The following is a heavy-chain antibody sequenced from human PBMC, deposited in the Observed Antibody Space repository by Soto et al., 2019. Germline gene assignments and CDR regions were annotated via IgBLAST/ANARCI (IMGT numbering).Heavy chain of an antibody. V-gene: IGHV4-59*01. Sequence: PSETLSLTCTVSGGSISSYYWSWIRQTPGKALEWIAYIYHSGSTNYNPSFKSRVTISVDTSRDQFSLKLSSVTPADTAVYYCATSTYYEFFQHWGQGALVTVSS. D-gene: IGHD1-26*01. CDR3: ATSTYYEFFQH. J-gene: IGHJ1*01. CDR1: GGSISSYY. CDR2: IYHSGST.